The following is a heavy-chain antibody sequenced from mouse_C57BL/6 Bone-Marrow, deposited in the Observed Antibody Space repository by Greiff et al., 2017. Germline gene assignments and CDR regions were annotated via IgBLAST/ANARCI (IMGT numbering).Heavy chain of an antibody. Sequence: EVKLVESGGGLVKPGGSLKLSCAASGFTFSDYGMHWVRQAPEKGLEWVAYISSGSSTIYYADTVKGRFTISRDNAKNTLFLQMTSLRSEDTAMYYCARNYYGSSYEYFDVWGTGTTVTVSS. CDR2: ISSGSSTI. D-gene: IGHD1-1*01. CDR3: ARNYYGSSYEYFDV. CDR1: GFTFSDYG. J-gene: IGHJ1*03. V-gene: IGHV5-17*01.